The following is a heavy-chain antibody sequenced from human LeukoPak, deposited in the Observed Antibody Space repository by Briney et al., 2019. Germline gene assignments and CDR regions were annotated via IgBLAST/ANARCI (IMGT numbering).Heavy chain of an antibody. CDR3: AREGDYYDSSGYF. D-gene: IGHD3-22*01. J-gene: IGHJ4*02. Sequence: GGSLRLSCAASGFTFSSYSMNWVRQAPGKGLEWVSSISSSSSYIYYADSVKGRFTISRDNAKNPLYLQMNSLRAEDTAVYYCAREGDYYDSSGYFWGQGTLVTVSS. CDR1: GFTFSSYS. V-gene: IGHV3-21*01. CDR2: ISSSSSYI.